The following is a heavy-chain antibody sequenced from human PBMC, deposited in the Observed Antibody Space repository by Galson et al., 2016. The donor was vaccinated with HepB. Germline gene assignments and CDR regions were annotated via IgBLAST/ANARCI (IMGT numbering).Heavy chain of an antibody. CDR1: GFSFSSYE. D-gene: IGHD1-26*01. Sequence: SLRLSCAASGFSFSSYEMNWVRQAQGKGLEWVAYTNAGGGKLYYSDSVRGRFTISRDNAKESLYLQMNSLTADATGLYYCVRDGATWHFDFWGRGTLVTVSS. V-gene: IGHV3-48*03. J-gene: IGHJ2*01. CDR2: TNAGGGKL. CDR3: VRDGATWHFDF.